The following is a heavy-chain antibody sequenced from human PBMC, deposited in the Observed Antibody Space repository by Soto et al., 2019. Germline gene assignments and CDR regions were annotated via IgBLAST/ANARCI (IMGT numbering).Heavy chain of an antibody. CDR1: GYAFTSNG. D-gene: IGHD3-10*01. Sequence: APVKVSWKASGYAFTSNGIIWVQQEPGQGLEWMGWISAYNGNTNYAQKLQGRVTMTTDTSTSTAYMELRSLRSDDTAVYYCARAGRITYYYGSGSYPGDAFDIWGQGTMVTVSS. CDR3: ARAGRITYYYGSGSYPGDAFDI. V-gene: IGHV1-18*01. J-gene: IGHJ3*02. CDR2: ISAYNGNT.